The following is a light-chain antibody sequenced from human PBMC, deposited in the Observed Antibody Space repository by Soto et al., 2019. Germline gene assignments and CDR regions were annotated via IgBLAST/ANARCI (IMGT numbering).Light chain of an antibody. CDR1: QSVTSNF. CDR3: QQYGRSPLLYT. V-gene: IGKV3-20*01. CDR2: GAS. J-gene: IGKJ2*01. Sequence: ENVLTQSPGTLSLSPGERATLSCRASQSVTSNFLAWYQQKPGQAPRLLIYGASTRAAGVPDRFSGSGSGTDFTLTITRLEPEDFEVYYCQQYGRSPLLYTFGQGTKLGVK.